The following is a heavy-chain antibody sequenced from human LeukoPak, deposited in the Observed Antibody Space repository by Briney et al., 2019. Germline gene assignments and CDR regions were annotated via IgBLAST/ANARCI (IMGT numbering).Heavy chain of an antibody. D-gene: IGHD6-13*01. Sequence: ASVTVSRKASGYTFTSYTMDWVRHGPGQRLELMGVTNAGNGNTKYSQEFQGRVTITRDTSASTAYMELSSLRSEDMAVYYCARAASSWYEFYYMDVWGKGTTVTVSS. CDR2: TNAGNGNT. CDR1: GYTFTSYT. V-gene: IGHV1-3*02. CDR3: ARAASSWYEFYYMDV. J-gene: IGHJ6*03.